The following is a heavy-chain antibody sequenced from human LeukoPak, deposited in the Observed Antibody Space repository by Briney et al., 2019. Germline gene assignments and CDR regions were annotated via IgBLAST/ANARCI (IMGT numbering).Heavy chain of an antibody. Sequence: ASVRVSCKTSGYTFSNFGINWVRQAPGQGLEWMGWISGNNDNPNYGQKFQGRFAVTTDSSTTTAYMELRNLTFDDTAVYYCARDGTSTDDYWGQGTLVTVSS. D-gene: IGHD2-2*01. J-gene: IGHJ4*02. CDR2: ISGNNDNP. CDR1: GYTFSNFG. CDR3: ARDGTSTDDY. V-gene: IGHV1-18*01.